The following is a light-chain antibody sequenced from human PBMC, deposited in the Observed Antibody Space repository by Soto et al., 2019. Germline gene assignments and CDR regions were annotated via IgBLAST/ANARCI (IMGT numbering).Light chain of an antibody. V-gene: IGKV3-20*01. Sequence: EIVLTQSPVTLSLSPGERATLSCRAIESFNSAYLAWYQHRPAQAPRLLIYGASSRATGVPDRFSGSGSGTEFTLTITRMEPAHFALYYCQQYGYSPWTFGLGTKVDIK. CDR1: ESFNSAY. CDR2: GAS. CDR3: QQYGYSPWT. J-gene: IGKJ1*01.